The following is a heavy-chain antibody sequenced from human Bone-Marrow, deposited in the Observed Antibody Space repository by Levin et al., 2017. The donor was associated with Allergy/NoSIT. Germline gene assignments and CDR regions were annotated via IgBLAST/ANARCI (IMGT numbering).Heavy chain of an antibody. CDR3: ATRSGGYYQYYFDY. CDR2: IDPEDGET. Sequence: AASVKVSCKVSGDTLTELSMYWVRQAPGKGLEWMGGIDPEDGETIYAQKIQGRVTMTEDTSTDTAYMELSSLRSEDTAVYYCATRSGGYYQYYFDYWGQGTLVTVSS. CDR1: GDTLTELS. V-gene: IGHV1-24*01. D-gene: IGHD1-26*01. J-gene: IGHJ4*02.